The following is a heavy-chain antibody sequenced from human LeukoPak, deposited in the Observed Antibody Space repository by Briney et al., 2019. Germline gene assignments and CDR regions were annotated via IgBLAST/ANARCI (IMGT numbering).Heavy chain of an antibody. D-gene: IGHD1-1*01. Sequence: GGSLRLSCAASGFPFSSYWMACVRQAPGKGLEWVATITLDGSDSYYVDSVKGRFTVSRDNAKNSLYLQMNSLRVEDTAVFYCTTENWYVFENWGHGSLVTVSS. CDR2: ITLDGSDS. V-gene: IGHV3-7*04. CDR3: TTENWYVFEN. CDR1: GFPFSSYW. J-gene: IGHJ4*01.